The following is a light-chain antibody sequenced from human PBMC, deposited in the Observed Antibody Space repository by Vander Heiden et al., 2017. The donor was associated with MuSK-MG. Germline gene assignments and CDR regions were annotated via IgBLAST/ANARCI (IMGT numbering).Light chain of an antibody. CDR1: SGSVSTSYY. Sequence: QTVVTQEPSFSVSPGGTVTLTCGLSSGSVSTSYYPSWYQQTPGQAPLTLSYSTNTRSSGVPDRVSGSILGNNDALTITGAQADDESDYDCVLSMSSGTVVFGGGTKLTVL. CDR3: VLSMSSGTVV. CDR2: STN. V-gene: IGLV8-61*01. J-gene: IGLJ2*01.